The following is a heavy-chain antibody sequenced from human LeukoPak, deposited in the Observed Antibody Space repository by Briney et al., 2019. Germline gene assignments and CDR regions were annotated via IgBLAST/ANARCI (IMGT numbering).Heavy chain of an antibody. V-gene: IGHV3-48*01. CDR3: ARDGDTIFGVVFPDYYYMDV. J-gene: IGHJ6*03. CDR1: GFTFSNAW. Sequence: PGGSLRLSCAASGFTFSNAWMSWVRQAPGKGLELVSYINSNSSTIYYADSVKGRFTISRDNAKNSLYLQMNSLRAEDTAVYYCARDGDTIFGVVFPDYYYMDVWGKGTTVTVSS. CDR2: INSNSSTI. D-gene: IGHD3-3*01.